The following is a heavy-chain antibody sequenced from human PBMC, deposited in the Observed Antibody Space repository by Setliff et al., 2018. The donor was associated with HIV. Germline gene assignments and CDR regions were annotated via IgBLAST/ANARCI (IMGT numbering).Heavy chain of an antibody. CDR2: IHHSGTA. J-gene: IGHJ4*02. D-gene: IGHD3-10*01. CDR1: GGSITRTPYY. CDR3: ARLSGGMVPNY. Sequence: NPSETLSLTCTVSGGSITRTPYYWGWIRQPPGKGLEWIGSIHHSGTAYDNPSLKGRVTISVDPSKNQILLRLSSVTAADTAVYYCARLSGGMVPNYWGQGTLVTVSS. V-gene: IGHV4-39*01.